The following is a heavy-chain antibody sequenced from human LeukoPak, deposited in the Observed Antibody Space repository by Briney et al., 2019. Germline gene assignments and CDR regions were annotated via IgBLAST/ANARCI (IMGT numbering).Heavy chain of an antibody. CDR1: GFTFSSYS. CDR2: ISSSSSYI. D-gene: IGHD3-9*01. CDR3: ARGGDYDILTGYPHYYYYGMDV. Sequence: KAGGSLRLSCAASGFTFSSYSMNWVRQAPGKGLEWVSSISSSSSYIYYADSVKGRFTISRDNAKNSLYLQMNSLRDEDTAVYYCARGGDYDILTGYPHYYYYGMDVWGQGTTVTVSS. V-gene: IGHV3-21*01. J-gene: IGHJ6*02.